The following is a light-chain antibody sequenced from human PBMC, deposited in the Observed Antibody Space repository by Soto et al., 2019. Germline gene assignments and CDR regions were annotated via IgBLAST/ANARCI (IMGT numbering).Light chain of an antibody. CDR2: GAS. CDR1: ESVGSD. V-gene: IGKV3-15*01. CDR3: LHYNDWPRWT. Sequence: EKVMTQSPATLSLSPGDSATLSCWASESVGSDLAWYQHQPGQTPRLLVYGASNRATGIPTRFSGSGSGTEFTLTISSLQTEDFAVYYCLHYNDWPRWTFGQGTKV. J-gene: IGKJ1*01.